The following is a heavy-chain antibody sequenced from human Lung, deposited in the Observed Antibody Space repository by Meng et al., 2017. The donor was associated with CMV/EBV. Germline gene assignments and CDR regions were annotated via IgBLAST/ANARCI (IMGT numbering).Heavy chain of an antibody. CDR3: ARARIAALLAFDH. Sequence: CKASGYTFSSYDINWGRQATGLGLEWMGWMDPNSGNTGYAQKFQGRVTFTRNTSISTAYMELSSLRSEDTAVYYCARARIAALLAFDHWGQGTLVTVSS. CDR1: GYTFSSYD. J-gene: IGHJ4*02. CDR2: MDPNSGNT. V-gene: IGHV1-8*03. D-gene: IGHD6-13*01.